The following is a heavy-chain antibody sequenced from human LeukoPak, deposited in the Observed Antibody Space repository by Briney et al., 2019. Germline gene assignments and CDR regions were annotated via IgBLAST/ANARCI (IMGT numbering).Heavy chain of an antibody. J-gene: IGHJ4*02. V-gene: IGHV4-39*01. CDR2: IYYGGST. CDR3: ARRYGWPTGLDY. Sequence: SETLSLTCTVSGGSISSSTYHWGWIRQPPGKGLEWIGIIYYGGSTDYNPSLNSRVTISVDMSKNQFSLKLSSVTAADTAVYYCARRYGWPTGLDYWGQGTLVTVSS. CDR1: GGSISSSTYH. D-gene: IGHD3-16*01.